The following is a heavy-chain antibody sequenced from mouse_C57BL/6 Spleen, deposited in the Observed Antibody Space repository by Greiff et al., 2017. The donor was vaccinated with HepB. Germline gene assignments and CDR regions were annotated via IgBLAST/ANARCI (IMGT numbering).Heavy chain of an antibody. V-gene: IGHV5-6*01. Sequence: EVNVVESGGDLVKPGGSLKLSCAASGFTFSSYGMSWVRQTPDKRLEWVATISSGGSYTYYPDSVKGRFTISRDNAKNTLYLQMSSLKSEDTAMYYCARQNYDYEDYAMDYWCQGTSVTVSS. CDR1: GFTFSSYG. D-gene: IGHD2-4*01. CDR2: ISSGGSYT. CDR3: ARQNYDYEDYAMDY. J-gene: IGHJ4*01.